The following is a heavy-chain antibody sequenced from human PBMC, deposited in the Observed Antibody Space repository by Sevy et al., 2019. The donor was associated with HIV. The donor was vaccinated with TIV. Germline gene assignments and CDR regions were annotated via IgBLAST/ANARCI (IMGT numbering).Heavy chain of an antibody. CDR3: ARGPLPYSAKD. D-gene: IGHD6-13*01. CDR1: GGSFSGYY. Sequence: SETLSLTCAVYGGSFSGYYWSWIRQPPGKGLEWIGEINHSGSTNYNPSLKSRVTISVDTSKNQFSLKLRSVTAADTAVYYCARGPLPYSAKDWGQGTLVTVSS. V-gene: IGHV4-34*01. CDR2: INHSGST. J-gene: IGHJ4*02.